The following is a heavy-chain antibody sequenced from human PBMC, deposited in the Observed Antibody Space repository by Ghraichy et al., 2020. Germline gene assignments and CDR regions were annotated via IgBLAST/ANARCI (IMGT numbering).Heavy chain of an antibody. Sequence: GGSLRLSCAASGFTFSSYWMHWVRQAPGKGLVWVSRINSDGSSTSYADSVKGRFTISRDNAKNTLYLQMNSLRAEDTAVYYCARSGGWFGELGDPWGQGTLVTVSS. CDR3: ARSGGWFGELGDP. J-gene: IGHJ5*02. CDR2: INSDGSST. V-gene: IGHV3-74*01. D-gene: IGHD3-10*01. CDR1: GFTFSSYW.